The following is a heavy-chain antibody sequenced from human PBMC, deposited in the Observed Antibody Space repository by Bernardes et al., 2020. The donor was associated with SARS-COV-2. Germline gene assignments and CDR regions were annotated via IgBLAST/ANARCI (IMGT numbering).Heavy chain of an antibody. V-gene: IGHV1-2*02. CDR3: ARTRSTLSVVAKINLAFDV. Sequence: ASVKVSCKASGYTFTGYFIHWVRHAPGQGLEWMGWINPNTGGTYYAQKFQGRVTMTRDTSISTAYMELTSLGSDDAAVYYCARTRSTLSVVAKINLAFDVWCQGTMVTVSS. J-gene: IGHJ3*01. CDR2: INPNTGGT. CDR1: GYTFTGYF. D-gene: IGHD2-21*01.